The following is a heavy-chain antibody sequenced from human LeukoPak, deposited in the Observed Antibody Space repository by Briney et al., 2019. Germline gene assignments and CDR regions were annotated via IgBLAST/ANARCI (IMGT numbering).Heavy chain of an antibody. V-gene: IGHV4-39*07. Sequence: PSETLSLTCTVSGGSISSYYWSWIRQPPGKGLEWIGSIYYSGSTYYNPSLKSRVTISVDTSKNQFSLKLSSVTAADTAVYYCARVVAVAGYDAFDIWGQGTMVTVSS. CDR1: GGSISSYY. CDR2: IYYSGST. J-gene: IGHJ3*02. CDR3: ARVVAVAGYDAFDI. D-gene: IGHD6-19*01.